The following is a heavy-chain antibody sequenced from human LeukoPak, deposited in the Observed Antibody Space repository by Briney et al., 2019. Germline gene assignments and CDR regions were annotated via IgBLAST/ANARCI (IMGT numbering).Heavy chain of an antibody. Sequence: GASVKVSCKASGYTFTSYDINWVRQATGPGLEWMGWMNPNSGNTGYAQKFQGRVTMTRNTSISTAYMELSSLRSEDTAVYYCARGGIAVAGTAGDYWGQGTLVTVSS. V-gene: IGHV1-8*01. CDR3: ARGGIAVAGTAGDY. D-gene: IGHD6-19*01. CDR1: GYTFTSYD. CDR2: MNPNSGNT. J-gene: IGHJ4*02.